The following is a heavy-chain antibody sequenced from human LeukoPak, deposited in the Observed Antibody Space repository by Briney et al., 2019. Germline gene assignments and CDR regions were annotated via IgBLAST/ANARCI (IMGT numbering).Heavy chain of an antibody. CDR1: GGSFSGYY. V-gene: IGHV4-34*01. D-gene: IGHD1-26*01. Sequence: PSETLSLTCAVYGGSFSGYYWSWIRQPPGKGLEWIGEINHSESTNYNPSLKSRVTISVDTSKNQFSLKLSSVTAADTAVYYCARAKVGATRQYFQHWGQGTLVTVSS. CDR2: INHSEST. CDR3: ARAKVGATRQYFQH. J-gene: IGHJ1*01.